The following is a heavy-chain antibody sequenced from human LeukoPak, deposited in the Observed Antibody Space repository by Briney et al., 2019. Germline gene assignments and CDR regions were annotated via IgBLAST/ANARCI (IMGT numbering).Heavy chain of an antibody. J-gene: IGHJ5*02. V-gene: IGHV4-34*01. Sequence: ASETLSLTCAVSGGSITGDHWSWIRQPPGKGLEWIGEINHSGSTNYNPSLKSRVTISVDTSKNQFSLKLSSVTAADTAVYYCARRGGGRWGFQGWFDPWGQGTLVTVSS. CDR3: ARRGGGRWGFQGWFDP. CDR2: INHSGST. CDR1: GGSITGDH. D-gene: IGHD3-10*01.